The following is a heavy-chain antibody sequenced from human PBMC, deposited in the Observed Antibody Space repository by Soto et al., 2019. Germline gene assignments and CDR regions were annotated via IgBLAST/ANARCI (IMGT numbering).Heavy chain of an antibody. CDR3: AREQAGVVASGDAVLEI. Sequence: GGSLRLSCAASGFTFSSYAMSWVRQAPGKGLEWVSAISGSGGSTYYADSVKGRFTISRDNSKNTLYLQMNSLRAEETAVYYCAREQAGVVASGDAVLEIWGQGTMVPVSS. J-gene: IGHJ3*02. CDR1: GFTFSSYA. D-gene: IGHD2-15*01. V-gene: IGHV3-23*01. CDR2: ISGSGGST.